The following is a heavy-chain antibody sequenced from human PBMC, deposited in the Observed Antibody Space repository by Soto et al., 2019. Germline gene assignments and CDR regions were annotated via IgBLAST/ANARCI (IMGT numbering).Heavy chain of an antibody. Sequence: GGSLRLSCEASGVTFSSIHMIWVRQAPGKGLEWVSVIYSGGSTYNADSVKGRFIISRDNSKNTLYLQMNSLRADDTAVYYCARDGGYCSGGSCYSGVPWFDPWGQGTLVTVSS. CDR3: ARDGGYCSGGSCYSGVPWFDP. V-gene: IGHV3-66*01. CDR1: GVTFSSIH. CDR2: IYSGGST. D-gene: IGHD2-15*01. J-gene: IGHJ5*02.